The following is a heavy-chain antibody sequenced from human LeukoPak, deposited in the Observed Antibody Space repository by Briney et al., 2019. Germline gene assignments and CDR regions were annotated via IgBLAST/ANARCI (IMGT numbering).Heavy chain of an antibody. J-gene: IGHJ5*02. Sequence: ASVKVSCKASGYTFTSYAMHWVRQAPGQRLEWMGWINAGNGNTKYSQKFQGRVTITRDTSASTAYMELSSLRSEDTAVYYCARDPVLYSGSYNWFDPWGQGTLVTVSS. CDR2: INAGNGNT. CDR3: ARDPVLYSGSYNWFDP. V-gene: IGHV1-3*01. CDR1: GYTFTSYA. D-gene: IGHD1-26*01.